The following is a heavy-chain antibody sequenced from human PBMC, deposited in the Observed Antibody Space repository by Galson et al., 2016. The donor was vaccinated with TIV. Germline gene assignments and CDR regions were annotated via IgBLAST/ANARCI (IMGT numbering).Heavy chain of an antibody. Sequence: SLRLSCAASGFTFDDYGMHWVRQPPGKGLEWVSGITWNSVGIDYADSVKGRFTISRGNAKNSLYLQMNSLRPDDTALYYCAKEQSCGGDCYLFDFWGQGALVTVSS. CDR1: GFTFDDYG. D-gene: IGHD2-21*02. V-gene: IGHV3-9*01. J-gene: IGHJ4*02. CDR3: AKEQSCGGDCYLFDF. CDR2: ITWNSVGI.